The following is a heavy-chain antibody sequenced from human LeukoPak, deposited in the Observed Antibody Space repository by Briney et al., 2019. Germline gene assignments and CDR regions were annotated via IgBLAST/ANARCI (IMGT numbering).Heavy chain of an antibody. Sequence: SETLSLTCAVHGGSFSGYHWSWIRQSPGKGLEWIGEINDRGRTTYNPSLKSRVTLSVDASKKQFTLKLSSVTAADTAVYYCARDPTTVVTLPYYFDFWGQGTLVTVSS. CDR3: ARDPTTVVTLPYYFDF. CDR1: GGSFSGYH. D-gene: IGHD4-23*01. J-gene: IGHJ4*02. CDR2: INDRGRT. V-gene: IGHV4-34*01.